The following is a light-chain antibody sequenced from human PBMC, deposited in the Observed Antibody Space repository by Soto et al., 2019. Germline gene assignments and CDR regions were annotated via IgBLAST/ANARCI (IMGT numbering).Light chain of an antibody. J-gene: IGKJ1*01. CDR3: QQYGRSQGT. CDR2: GAS. CDR1: QSVDSSY. V-gene: IGKV3-20*01. Sequence: EVVLTQSPGTLSLSPGEIVSLSCRASQSVDSSYVVWYQQKPGQPPRVLIYGASIRATGIPDRFSGSGSGTDFTLTISRLEPEDFAMYYCQQYGRSQGTFGQGSKVEVK.